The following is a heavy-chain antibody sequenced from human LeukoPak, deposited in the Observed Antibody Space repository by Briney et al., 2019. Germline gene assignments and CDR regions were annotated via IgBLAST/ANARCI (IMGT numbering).Heavy chain of an antibody. D-gene: IGHD4-23*01. Sequence: GGSLRLSCAASGFTFSSYGMHWVRQAPGKGLEWVAFIRYDGSNKYYADSVKGRFTISRDNSENTLYLQMNSLRAEDTAVYYCAKTETPYVPFDYWGQGTLVTVSS. V-gene: IGHV3-30*02. CDR1: GFTFSSYG. CDR2: IRYDGSNK. CDR3: AKTETPYVPFDY. J-gene: IGHJ4*02.